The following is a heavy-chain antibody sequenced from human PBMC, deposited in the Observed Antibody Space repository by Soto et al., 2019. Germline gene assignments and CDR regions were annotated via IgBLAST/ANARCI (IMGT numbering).Heavy chain of an antibody. CDR3: ARDLWGGATTGSYYYGMDV. J-gene: IGHJ6*02. CDR1: GDSVSSNSAA. V-gene: IGHV6-1*01. CDR2: TYYRSKWYN. D-gene: IGHD1-26*01. Sequence: SQTLSLTCAISGDSVSSNSAAWNWIRQSPSRGLEWLGRTYYRSKWYNDYAVSVTSRITINPDTSKNQFSLQLNSVTPGDTAVYYCARDLWGGATTGSYYYGMDVWGQGTTVTVSS.